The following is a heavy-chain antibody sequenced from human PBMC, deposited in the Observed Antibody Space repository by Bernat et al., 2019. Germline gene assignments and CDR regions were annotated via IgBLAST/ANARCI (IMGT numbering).Heavy chain of an antibody. CDR3: ARDLDPAQLYSIPHFDF. CDR2: ISPYNRNT. V-gene: IGHV1-18*01. Sequence: QVQLVESGAEVKKPGASVKIPCKASGYTFTHGISWVRQAPGQGLEWMGWISPYNRNTNYAQKLQGRVTMTTDTSTSPAYMELRSLRSDDTAVYYCARDLDPAQLYSIPHFDFWGQGTLVTVSS. J-gene: IGHJ4*02. D-gene: IGHD2-21*01. CDR1: GYTFTHG.